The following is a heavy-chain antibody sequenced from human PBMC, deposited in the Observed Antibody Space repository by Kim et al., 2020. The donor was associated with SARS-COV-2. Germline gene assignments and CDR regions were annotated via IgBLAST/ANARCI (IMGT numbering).Heavy chain of an antibody. CDR3: ARDDPDLYYYGSGSYYNGRPFDY. CDR2: INTNTGNP. CDR1: GYTFTSYA. V-gene: IGHV7-4-1*02. J-gene: IGHJ4*02. Sequence: ASVKVSCKASGYTFTSYAMNWVRQAPGQGLEWMGWINTNTGNPTYAQGFTGRFVFSLDTSVSTAYLQISSLKAEDTAVYYCARDDPDLYYYGSGSYYNGRPFDYWGQGTLVTVSS. D-gene: IGHD3-10*01.